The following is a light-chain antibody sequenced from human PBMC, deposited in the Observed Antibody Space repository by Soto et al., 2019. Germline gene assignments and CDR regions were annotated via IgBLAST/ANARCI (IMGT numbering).Light chain of an antibody. Sequence: QAVVSQAPSASGTPGQRVTISCSGSSSHIGSNYVYWYQQLPETAPKLLIYRTHQRPSGVPDRFSASKSDTSASLVISGLRSEDEAAYYCATWDDSLRGPVLFGGGTKLTVL. CDR2: RTH. CDR1: SSHIGSNY. V-gene: IGLV1-47*01. J-gene: IGLJ2*01. CDR3: ATWDDSLRGPVL.